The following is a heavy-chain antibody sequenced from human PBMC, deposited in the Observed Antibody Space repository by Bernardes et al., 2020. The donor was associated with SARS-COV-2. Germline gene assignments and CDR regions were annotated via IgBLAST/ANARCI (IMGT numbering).Heavy chain of an antibody. CDR2: IGVPGDT. CDR1: GFTFRSSD. D-gene: IGHD3-10*02. V-gene: IGHV3-13*01. CDR3: VVRTTSFDF. Sequence: GGSLRLSCAASGFTFRSSDMHWVRQATEPGLEWVSTIGVPGDTYYPHSVKGRFTISRENAKNSLFLQMSSLTAGDTAVYYCVVRTTSFDFWGQGTLVTVSS. J-gene: IGHJ4*02.